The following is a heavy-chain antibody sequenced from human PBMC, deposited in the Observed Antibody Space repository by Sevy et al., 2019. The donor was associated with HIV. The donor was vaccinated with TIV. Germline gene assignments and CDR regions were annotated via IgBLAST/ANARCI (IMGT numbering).Heavy chain of an antibody. CDR1: GFTFGDYC. J-gene: IGHJ4*02. Sequence: GGSLRLSCTASGFTFGDYCMSWARQAPGKGLEWVAFLKSDVYGGKVDHAASVRGRFVISRDDSKTIAYLQMNDLKTEDTGVYYCTRWKAAQSIFDYWGQGALVTVSS. CDR2: LKSDVYGGKV. CDR3: TRWKAAQSIFDY. V-gene: IGHV3-49*04. D-gene: IGHD6-13*01.